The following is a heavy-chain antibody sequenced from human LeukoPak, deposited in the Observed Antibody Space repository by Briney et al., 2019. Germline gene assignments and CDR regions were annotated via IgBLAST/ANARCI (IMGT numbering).Heavy chain of an antibody. V-gene: IGHV3-11*03. J-gene: IGHJ4*02. D-gene: IGHD5-12*01. CDR2: ISSSSSYT. CDR1: GFXFSDYY. Sequence: PGGSLRLSCAASGFXFSDYYMSWIRQAPGKGLEWGSDISSSSSYTNYADSVKGGLTISRDNDKNSLYLQMNSLRAEDTAVYYCASYSGYGDATFDYWGQGTLVTVSS. CDR3: ASYSGYGDATFDY.